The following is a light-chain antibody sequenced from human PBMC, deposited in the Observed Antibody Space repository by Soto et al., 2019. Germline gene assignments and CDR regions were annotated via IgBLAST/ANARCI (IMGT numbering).Light chain of an antibody. CDR1: QSVGTF. V-gene: IGKV3-20*01. CDR2: ATS. Sequence: EIVLTQSPATLSLSPGERARLYCRASQSVGTFLAWYQQKPGQAPRLLIYATSSRATGIPGRFSGSASGTDSTLTISRLQPEDFAVYYCQQYSSSWTFGQGTKVDIK. J-gene: IGKJ1*01. CDR3: QQYSSSWT.